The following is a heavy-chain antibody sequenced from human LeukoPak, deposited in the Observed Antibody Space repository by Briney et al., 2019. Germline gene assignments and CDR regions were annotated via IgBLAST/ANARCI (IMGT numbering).Heavy chain of an antibody. D-gene: IGHD3-10*01. CDR2: ISYDGSNK. CDR1: GFTFSSYA. V-gene: IGHV3-30-3*01. J-gene: IGHJ6*02. CDR3: AKGRHGSGSYYNFPSEDPDYYYYGMGV. Sequence: GGSLRLSCAASGFTFSSYAMHWVRQAPGKGLEWVAVISYDGSNKYYADSVRGRFTISRDNSKNTLYLQMNSLRAEDTAVYYCAKGRHGSGSYYNFPSEDPDYYYYGMGVWGQGTTVTVSS.